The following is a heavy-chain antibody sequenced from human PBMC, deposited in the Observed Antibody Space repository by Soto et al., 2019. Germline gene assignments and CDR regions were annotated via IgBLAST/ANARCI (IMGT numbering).Heavy chain of an antibody. D-gene: IGHD6-19*01. Sequence: GGSLRLSCAASGFTFSSYWMSWVRQAPGKGLEWVANIKQDGSEKYYVDSVKGRFTISRDNAKNSLYLQMNSLRAEDTAVYYCASLYSSGWYGGWFNDYWGQGTLVTVSS. J-gene: IGHJ4*02. CDR2: IKQDGSEK. CDR1: GFTFSSYW. CDR3: ASLYSSGWYGGWFNDY. V-gene: IGHV3-7*05.